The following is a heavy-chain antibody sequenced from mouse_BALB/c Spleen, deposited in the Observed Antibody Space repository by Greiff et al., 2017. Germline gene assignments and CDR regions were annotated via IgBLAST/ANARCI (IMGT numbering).Heavy chain of an antibody. CDR1: GYSITSDYA. J-gene: IGHJ4*01. Sequence: VQLKESGPGLVKPSQSLSLTCTVTGYSITSDYAWNWLRQFPGNKLEWMGYISNGGSTSYNPSLKSRISITRDTSKNQFFLQLTSVTTEDTATYSCARNYGNYDAMDYWGQGTSVTVSS. CDR3: ARNYGNYDAMDY. D-gene: IGHD2-1*01. CDR2: ISNGGST. V-gene: IGHV3-2*02.